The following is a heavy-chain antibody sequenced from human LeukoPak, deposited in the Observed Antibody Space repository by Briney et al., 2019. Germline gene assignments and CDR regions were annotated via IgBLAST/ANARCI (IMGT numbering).Heavy chain of an antibody. V-gene: IGHV3-23*01. CDR2: VSGSGVST. CDR3: AKDYGFGMMNPFDY. CDR1: GFTFSDYV. D-gene: IGHD3-10*01. Sequence: GGSLRLSCAASGFTFSDYVVTWVRQAPGRGLEWVSGVSGSGVSTYYADSVKGRFTISRDNSKNTLYLQMNSLRAEDTAVYYCAKDYGFGMMNPFDYWGQGTLVTVSS. J-gene: IGHJ4*02.